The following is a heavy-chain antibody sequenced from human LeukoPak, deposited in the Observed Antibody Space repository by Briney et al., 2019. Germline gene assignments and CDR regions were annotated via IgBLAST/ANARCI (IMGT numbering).Heavy chain of an antibody. CDR1: GFSFNSCS. J-gene: IGHJ6*03. V-gene: IGHV3-21*01. Sequence: GGSLRLSCAASGFSFNSCSMNWVRQAPGKDLECVSSITSGSSHIYYADSMKGRFTISRDNAKKSVYLQMDSLRTEETAVYYCARGVSGTAYFNYSMDAWGKGTPVTVSS. CDR2: ITSGSSHI. CDR3: ARGVSGTAYFNYSMDA. D-gene: IGHD2-8*01.